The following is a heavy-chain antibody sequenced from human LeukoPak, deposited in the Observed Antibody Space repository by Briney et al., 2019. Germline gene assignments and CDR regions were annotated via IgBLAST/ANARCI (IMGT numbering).Heavy chain of an antibody. Sequence: PGGSLRLSCAASGFTFDDYGMSWVRQAPGKGLEWVSGINWNGGSTGYADSVKGRFTISRDNAKNSLYLQMNSLRAEDTALYQCARVGQDGYYDFWSGYYYFDYWGQGTLVTVSS. J-gene: IGHJ4*02. CDR2: INWNGGST. CDR1: GFTFDDYG. D-gene: IGHD3-3*01. V-gene: IGHV3-20*01. CDR3: ARVGQDGYYDFWSGYYYFDY.